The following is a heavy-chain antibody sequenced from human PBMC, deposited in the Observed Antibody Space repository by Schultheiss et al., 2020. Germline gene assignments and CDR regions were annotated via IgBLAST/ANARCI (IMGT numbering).Heavy chain of an antibody. J-gene: IGHJ6*03. Sequence: GGSLRLSCAASGFTFSGSAMHWVRQAPGKGLEYVSAISSNGGSTYYADSVKGRFTISRDNSKNTLYLQMNSLRAEDMAVYYCARVRGIVVVPAAMNYYYYYMDVWGKGTTVTVSS. CDR2: ISSNGGST. D-gene: IGHD2-2*01. CDR1: GFTFSGSA. V-gene: IGHV3-64*04. CDR3: ARVRGIVVVPAAMNYYYYYMDV.